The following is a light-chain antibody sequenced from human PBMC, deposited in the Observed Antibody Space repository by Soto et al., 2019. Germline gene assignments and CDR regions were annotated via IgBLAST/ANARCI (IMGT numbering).Light chain of an antibody. V-gene: IGKV3-20*01. CDR1: QTVTVNS. J-gene: IGKJ5*01. CDR2: AAS. Sequence: EIVLTQSPGTLSLSPGEGATLSCRASQTVTVNSLAWYQQTPGQTPRLLIYAASTRATGIPDRFNGSGSGTDFVLTISRLEPEDFAMYYCQQYGSSPPVTFGQGTRLEIK. CDR3: QQYGSSPPVT.